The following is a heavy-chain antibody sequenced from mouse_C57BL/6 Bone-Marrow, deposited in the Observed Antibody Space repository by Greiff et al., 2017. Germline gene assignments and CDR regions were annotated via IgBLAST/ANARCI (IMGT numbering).Heavy chain of an antibody. CDR1: GFSFTSYG. V-gene: IGHV2-4*01. D-gene: IGHD1-1*01. Sequence: QVQLQQSGPGLVQPSQSLSITCTVSGFSFTSYGVHWVRQPPGKGLEWLGVIWSGGSTDYNAAFISRLSISKDNSKSQVFFKMNSLQADDTAIYYCAKRDGYYGSSYVRYFDYWGQGTTLTVSS. CDR3: AKRDGYYGSSYVRYFDY. CDR2: IWSGGST. J-gene: IGHJ2*01.